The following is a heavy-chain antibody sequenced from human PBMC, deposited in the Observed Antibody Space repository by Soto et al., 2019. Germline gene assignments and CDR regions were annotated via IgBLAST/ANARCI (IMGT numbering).Heavy chain of an antibody. CDR2: INPNSGNI. CDR3: SRGRASGSYYLLDY. Sequence: GASVKVSCKASGDTFTTYDINWVRQTTGHGLEWMGWINPNSGNIDYAQRFQGRITMTRDTAIRTAYMEVSSLGSDDTAVYYCSRGRASGSYYLLDYWGQGTLVTVSS. J-gene: IGHJ4*02. D-gene: IGHD3-10*01. CDR1: GDTFTTYD. V-gene: IGHV1-8*01.